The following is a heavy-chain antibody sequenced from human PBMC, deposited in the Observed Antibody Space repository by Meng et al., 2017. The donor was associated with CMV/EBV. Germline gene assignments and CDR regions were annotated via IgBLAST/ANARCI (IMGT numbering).Heavy chain of an antibody. CDR3: ARDSKSILHSSSNPSTPYYDYYGMDV. CDR1: GGTFSSYA. Sequence: SVKVSCKASGGTFSSYAISWVRQAPGQGLEWMGGIIPILGIANYAQKFQGRVTITADKSTSTAYMELSSLRSEDTAVYYCARDSKSILHSSSNPSTPYYDYYGMDVWGQGTTVTVSS. D-gene: IGHD6-6*01. V-gene: IGHV1-69*10. CDR2: IIPILGIA. J-gene: IGHJ6*02.